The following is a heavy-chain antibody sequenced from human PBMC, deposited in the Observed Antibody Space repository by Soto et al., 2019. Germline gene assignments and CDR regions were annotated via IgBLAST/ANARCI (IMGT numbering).Heavy chain of an antibody. CDR1: GFTFSSYS. V-gene: IGHV3-21*01. D-gene: IGHD3-16*01. CDR2: ISSSSSYI. CDR3: ARDRGLTSYYYGMDV. Sequence: GGSLRLSCAASGFTFSSYSMNWVRQAPGKGLEWVSSISSSSSYIYYADSVKGRFTISRDNAKNSLYLQMNSLRAEDTAVYYCARDRGLTSYYYGMDVWGQGTTVTVSS. J-gene: IGHJ6*02.